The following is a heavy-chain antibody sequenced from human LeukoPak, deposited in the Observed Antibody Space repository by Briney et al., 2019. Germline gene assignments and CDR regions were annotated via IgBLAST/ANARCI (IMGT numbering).Heavy chain of an antibody. CDR3: ARATSENDY. CDR2: INPTNCGT. V-gene: IGHV1-2*02. J-gene: IGHJ4*02. Sequence: GASVNVSCKASGYTFTGYYMHWVRQAPGQGLEWMGWINPTNCGTNYLHKFQGRVTMTRDTSISTAYMELSRLRSDDTAVYYCARATSENDYWGQGTLVTVSS. CDR1: GYTFTGYY. D-gene: IGHD2-2*01.